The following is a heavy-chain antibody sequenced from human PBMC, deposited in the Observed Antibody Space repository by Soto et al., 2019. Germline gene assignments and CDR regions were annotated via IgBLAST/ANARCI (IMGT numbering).Heavy chain of an antibody. Sequence: GGSLRLSCAASGFTFSSYAMHWVRQAPGKGLEWVAVISYDGSNKYYADSVKGRFTISRDNSKNTLYLQMNSLRAEDTAVYYCARDGKHQRDDSSGYYYWYFDLWGRGTLVTVSS. CDR3: ARDGKHQRDDSSGYYYWYFDL. V-gene: IGHV3-30*04. CDR1: GFTFSSYA. J-gene: IGHJ2*01. CDR2: ISYDGSNK. D-gene: IGHD3-22*01.